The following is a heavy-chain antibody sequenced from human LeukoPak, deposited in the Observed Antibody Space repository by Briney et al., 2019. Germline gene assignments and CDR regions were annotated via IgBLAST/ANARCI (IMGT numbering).Heavy chain of an antibody. CDR3: ARISTPAMPFDP. CDR1: GYTFTSYG. V-gene: IGHV1-8*01. CDR2: MNPNSGNT. J-gene: IGHJ5*02. D-gene: IGHD2-2*01. Sequence: ASVKVSCKASGYTFTSYGINWVRQATGQGLEWMGWMNPNSGNTGYAQKFQGRVTMTRNTSISTAYMELSSLRSEDTAVYYCARISTPAMPFDPGGQGTLVTVSS.